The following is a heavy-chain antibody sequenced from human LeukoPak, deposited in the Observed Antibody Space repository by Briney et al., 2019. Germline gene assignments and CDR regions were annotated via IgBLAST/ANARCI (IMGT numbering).Heavy chain of an antibody. V-gene: IGHV4-4*07. J-gene: IGHJ6*03. D-gene: IGHD3-22*01. CDR2: IYTSGST. Sequence: PSETLSLTCSVSGGSISTYYWSWIRQPAGKGLEWIGRIYTSGSTNYNPSLKSRVTMSVDTSKNQFSLKLSSVTAADTAVYFCVRVIGAPNYYYYMDVWGKGTTVTVSS. CDR3: VRVIGAPNYYYYMDV. CDR1: GGSISTYY.